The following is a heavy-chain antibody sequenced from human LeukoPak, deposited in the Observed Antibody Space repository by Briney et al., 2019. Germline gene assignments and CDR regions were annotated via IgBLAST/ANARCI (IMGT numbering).Heavy chain of an antibody. CDR2: INHDGGEV. Sequence: GGSLRLSCVASGFTFRTYWMNGFRRAPGKGLEWVGNINHDGGEVNYVDSVKGRFTISRDNAKDSLYLQMNSLRAEDTAMYYCATDRKSYDWSDYRFHYWGQGALVTVSS. CDR1: GFTFRTYW. V-gene: IGHV3-7*01. D-gene: IGHD3-22*01. J-gene: IGHJ4*01. CDR3: ATDRKSYDWSDYRFHY.